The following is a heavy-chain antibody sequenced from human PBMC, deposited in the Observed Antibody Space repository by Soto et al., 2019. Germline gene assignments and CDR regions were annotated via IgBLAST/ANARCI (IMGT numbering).Heavy chain of an antibody. CDR1: GYTFTSYD. CDR2: MNPNSGNT. D-gene: IGHD1-26*01. V-gene: IGHV1-8*01. J-gene: IGHJ6*02. CDR3: ARVWVGATYYYYGMDV. Sequence: GASVKVSCKASGYTFTSYDINWVRQATGQGLEWMGWMNPNSGNTGYAQKFQGRVTMTRNTSINTAYMELSSLRSEDTAVYYCARVWVGATYYYYGMDVWGQGTTVTVSS.